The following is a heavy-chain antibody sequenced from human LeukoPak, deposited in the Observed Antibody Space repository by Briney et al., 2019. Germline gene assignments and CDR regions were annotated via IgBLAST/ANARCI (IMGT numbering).Heavy chain of an antibody. CDR3: ARDFNLDAFDI. J-gene: IGHJ3*02. D-gene: IGHD1-14*01. CDR2: ISSSSSTI. CDR1: GFTFSSYE. Sequence: PGGSLRLSCAASGFTFSSYEINWVRQAPGKGLEWISYISSSSSTIYYADSVKGRFTISRDNAKNSLYLQMNSLRAEDTAVYYCARDFNLDAFDIWGQGTMVTVSS. V-gene: IGHV3-48*01.